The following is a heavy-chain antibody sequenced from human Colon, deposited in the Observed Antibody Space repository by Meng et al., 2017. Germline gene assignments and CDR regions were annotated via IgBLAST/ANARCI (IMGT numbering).Heavy chain of an antibody. J-gene: IGHJ4*02. Sequence: QGQLQQSGPGLVKPSQTPSLTCAISGDSVSSNRALWHWVRQSPSRGLEWLGQTYYRSEWQNHYGVSVKSRITINADTSRNHFSLHLNSVTPEDTAVYYCTTWYGEYWGQGTLVTVSS. D-gene: IGHD3-10*01. CDR1: GDSVSSNRAL. CDR2: TYYRSEWQN. V-gene: IGHV6-1*01. CDR3: TTWYGEY.